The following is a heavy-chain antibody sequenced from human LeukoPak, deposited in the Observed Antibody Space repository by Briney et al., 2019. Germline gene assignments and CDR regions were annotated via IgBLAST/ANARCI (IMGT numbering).Heavy chain of an antibody. D-gene: IGHD3-10*01. CDR3: ARDGIYGSGSYYKPGLDY. V-gene: IGHV4-31*03. CDR2: IHHSGST. Sequence: SETLSLTCTVSGGSISSGGYYWSWIRQHPGKGLEWIGYIHHSGSTYYNPSLKSRLIISLDTSKNQFSLKLSSVTAADTAVYYCARDGIYGSGSYYKPGLDYWGQGTLVTVSS. CDR1: GGSISSGGYY. J-gene: IGHJ4*02.